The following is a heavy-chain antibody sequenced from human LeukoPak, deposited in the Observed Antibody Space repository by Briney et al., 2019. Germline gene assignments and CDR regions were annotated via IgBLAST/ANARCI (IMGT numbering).Heavy chain of an antibody. CDR1: GFTFSSYS. Sequence: GSLRPSCAASGFTFSSYSMNWVRQAPGKGLEWVSSISSSSSYIYYADSVKGRFTISRDNAKNSLYLQMNSLRAEDTAVYYCARASHVDTARVGYWGQGTLVTVSS. D-gene: IGHD5-18*01. CDR2: ISSSSSYI. J-gene: IGHJ4*02. V-gene: IGHV3-21*01. CDR3: ARASHVDTARVGY.